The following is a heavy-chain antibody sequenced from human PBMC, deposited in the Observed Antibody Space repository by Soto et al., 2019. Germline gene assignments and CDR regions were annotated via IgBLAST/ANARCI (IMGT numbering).Heavy chain of an antibody. Sequence: QVQLVQSGAEEKKPGASVKVSCKASGYTFTSYAMHWVRQSPGQRLEWMGWINAGNANTKYSQKFQGRVTITRDTSASTAHMELSSLGSEDTAVYYCASSEFTPLLMDVWGQGTTVTVSS. V-gene: IGHV1-3*05. J-gene: IGHJ6*02. CDR3: ASSEFTPLLMDV. CDR2: INAGNANT. D-gene: IGHD2-15*01. CDR1: GYTFTSYA.